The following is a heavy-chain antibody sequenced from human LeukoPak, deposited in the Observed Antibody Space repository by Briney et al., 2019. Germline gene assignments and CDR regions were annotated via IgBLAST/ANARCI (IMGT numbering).Heavy chain of an antibody. Sequence: PSETLSLTCTVSGGSISSYYWSWIRQPPGKGLEWIGYIYYSGSTNYNPSLKSRVTISVDTSKNQFSLKLSSVTAADTAVYYCARLTLRRGGLYYFDYWGQGTLVTVSS. J-gene: IGHJ4*02. CDR1: GGSISSYY. V-gene: IGHV4-59*08. CDR2: IYYSGST. CDR3: ARLTLRRGGLYYFDY. D-gene: IGHD2-8*02.